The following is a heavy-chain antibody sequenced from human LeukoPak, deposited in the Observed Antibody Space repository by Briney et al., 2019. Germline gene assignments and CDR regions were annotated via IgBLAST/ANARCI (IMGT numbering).Heavy chain of an antibody. CDR1: GGSISSGDYY. CDR3: ARERVLVAATVI. J-gene: IGHJ4*02. CDR2: IYYSGST. D-gene: IGHD2-15*01. Sequence: PSQTLSLTCTVSGGSISSGDYYWSWIRQPPGKGLEWIGYIYYSGSTYYNPSLKSRVTISVETSKNQFSLKLSSVTAADTAVYYCARERVLVAATVIWGQGTLVTVSS. V-gene: IGHV4-30-4*01.